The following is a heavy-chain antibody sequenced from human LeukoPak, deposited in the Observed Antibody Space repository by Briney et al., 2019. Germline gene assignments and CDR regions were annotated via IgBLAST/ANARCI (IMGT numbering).Heavy chain of an antibody. V-gene: IGHV4-61*02. Sequence: PSQTLTLTCTVSGGSISSGSYYWSWIRQPAGKGLEWIGRIYTSGSTNYNPSLKSRVTISVDTSKNQFSLKLSSVTAADTAVYYCAREGGGELPYYYYYYMDVGGKGPTVTISS. D-gene: IGHD1-26*01. CDR2: IYTSGST. CDR1: GGSISSGSYY. CDR3: AREGGGELPYYYYYYMDV. J-gene: IGHJ6*03.